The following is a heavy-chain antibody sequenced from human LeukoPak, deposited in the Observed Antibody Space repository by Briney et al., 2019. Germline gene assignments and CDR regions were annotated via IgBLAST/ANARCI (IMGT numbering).Heavy chain of an antibody. D-gene: IGHD2-21*01. CDR3: ITPLPYSAQ. CDR2: IKSKTDGGTT. CDR1: GFTFSNAW. J-gene: IGHJ4*02. V-gene: IGHV3-15*07. Sequence: GGSLRLSCATSGFTFSNAWMNWVRQAPGKGLEWVGRIKSKTDGGTTEYAAPVKDRFSISRDDLKSMMYLQMNSLKTEDTAVYYCITPLPYSAQGGQGTLVTVSS.